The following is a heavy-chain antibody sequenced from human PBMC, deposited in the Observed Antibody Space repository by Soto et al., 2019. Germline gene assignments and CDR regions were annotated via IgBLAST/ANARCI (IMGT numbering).Heavy chain of an antibody. CDR1: GFTFISYA. CDR2: ISGSGAST. J-gene: IGHJ4*02. D-gene: IGHD1-26*01. V-gene: IGHV3-23*01. Sequence: GRSLRLYCAASGFTFISYAMSGVRQAPGKGLEWVSAISGSGASTYYADSVKGRFTIARDNSKNTLYLQMNSLRAEDTAVYYCARQHSGSYYFDYWGQGTPVTVSS. CDR3: ARQHSGSYYFDY.